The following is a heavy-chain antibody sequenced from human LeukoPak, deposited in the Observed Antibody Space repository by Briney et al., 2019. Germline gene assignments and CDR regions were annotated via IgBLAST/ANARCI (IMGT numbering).Heavy chain of an antibody. J-gene: IGHJ4*02. D-gene: IGHD6-13*01. V-gene: IGHV3-23*01. CDR2: ISSSGGST. Sequence: GSLRHSCAASRFTPCSNLISTGPEAPGKRPNWGSAISSSGGSTSYADSVKGRFTISRDNSKNTLYLQMNSLRAEATAVYSCATSYSNSWNEEYYFDYWGQGTLVTVSS. CDR1: RFTPCSNL. CDR3: ATSYSNSWNEEYYFDY.